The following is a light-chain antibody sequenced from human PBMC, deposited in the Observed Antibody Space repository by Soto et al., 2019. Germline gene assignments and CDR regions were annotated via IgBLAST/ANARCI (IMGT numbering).Light chain of an antibody. J-gene: IGKJ4*01. Sequence: EIVLTRSPGTLSLSPGERATLSCRASQSVSSNYLAWYQQKPGQAPSLLIYGASSRATGIPDRFSGSGSGTDFTLTISRLEPEDFAVYYCQQYAGSPLTFGGGTKVEIK. CDR3: QQYAGSPLT. CDR2: GAS. CDR1: QSVSSNY. V-gene: IGKV3-20*01.